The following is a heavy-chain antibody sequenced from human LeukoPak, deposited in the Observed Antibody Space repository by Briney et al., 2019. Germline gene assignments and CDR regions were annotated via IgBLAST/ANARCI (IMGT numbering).Heavy chain of an antibody. J-gene: IGHJ3*02. CDR2: IYHSGST. CDR3: ARDIGAAGLRGFDI. D-gene: IGHD4/OR15-4a*01. Sequence: SETLSLTCTVSGYSISSGYYWGWIRQPPGKGLEWIGSIYHSGSTYYNPSLKSRVTISVDTSKNQFPLKLSSVPAADTAVYYCARDIGAAGLRGFDIWGQGTMVTVSS. V-gene: IGHV4-38-2*02. CDR1: GYSISSGYY.